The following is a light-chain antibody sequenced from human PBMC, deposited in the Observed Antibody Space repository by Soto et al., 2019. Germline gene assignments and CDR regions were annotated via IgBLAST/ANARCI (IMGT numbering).Light chain of an antibody. J-gene: IGLJ3*02. CDR2: EVS. V-gene: IGLV2-14*01. CDR1: TSDVGSYNF. Sequence: QSALTQPASVSGSPGQSITISCTGTTSDVGSYNFVSWYQQYPGKAPKLMIYEVSNRPSGVSYRFSGSKSGNTASLTISGLQAEDEADYYCTSYTTSTSWVFGGGTQLTVL. CDR3: TSYTTSTSWV.